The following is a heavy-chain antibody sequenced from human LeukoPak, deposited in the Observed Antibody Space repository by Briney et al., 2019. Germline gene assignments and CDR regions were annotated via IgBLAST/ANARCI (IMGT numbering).Heavy chain of an antibody. D-gene: IGHD3-10*01. CDR2: ISAYNGNT. V-gene: IGHV1-18*01. CDR1: GYTFTSYG. J-gene: IGHJ6*02. CDR3: ATQYNQSITMVRGVILCYYYGMDV. Sequence: ASVKVSCKASGYTFTSYGISWVRQAPGQGLEWMGWISAYNGNTNYAQKLQGRVTMTTDTSTSTAYMELRSLRSDDTAVYYCATQYNQSITMVRGVILCYYYGMDVWGQGTTVTVSS.